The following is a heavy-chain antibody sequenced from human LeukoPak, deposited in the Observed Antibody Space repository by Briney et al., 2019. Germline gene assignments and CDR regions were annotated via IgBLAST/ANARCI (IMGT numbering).Heavy chain of an antibody. J-gene: IGHJ4*02. V-gene: IGHV5-10-1*01. CDR1: GYRFTSYW. CDR3: ASSRIAAAGTFDY. Sequence: GESLMISCQGSGYRFTSYWISWVRPLPGKGLEWMGRIDPSDSYTNYSPSFQGHVTISADKSISTAYLQWSSLKASDTAMYYCASSRIAAAGTFDYWGQGTLVTVSS. D-gene: IGHD6-13*01. CDR2: IDPSDSYT.